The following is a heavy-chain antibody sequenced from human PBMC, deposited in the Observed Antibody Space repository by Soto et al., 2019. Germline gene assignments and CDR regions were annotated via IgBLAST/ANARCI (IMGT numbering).Heavy chain of an antibody. CDR1: GFSFSDAW. V-gene: IGHV3-15*01. CDR2: IKTTSEGATT. Sequence: GGSLRLSCAASGFSFSDAWMSWVRRVPGKGLEWVGRIKTTSEGATTDYVTAVKGRFIISRVDSKNTVFLQMNSLKAEDTAVYFCATELRPWPTVGLISRAYWGQGALVTVSS. J-gene: IGHJ4*02. D-gene: IGHD1-26*01. CDR3: ATELRPWPTVGLISRAY.